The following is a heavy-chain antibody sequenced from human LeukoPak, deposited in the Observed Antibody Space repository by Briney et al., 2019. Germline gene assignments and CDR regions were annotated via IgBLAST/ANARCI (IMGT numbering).Heavy chain of an antibody. CDR1: GFSVNEYS. CDR2: IGSRSRFI. D-gene: IGHD4-17*01. V-gene: IGHV3-21*01. CDR3: ASWAMRETVTKTDY. Sequence: GGPLRLSCAASGFSVNEYSMNWVRQTPGKGLEWVSSIGSRSRFISYADSVKGRFTISRDNAKNSLYLQMNSLRAEDTAVYYCASWAMRETVTKTDYWGQGTLVTVSS. J-gene: IGHJ4*02.